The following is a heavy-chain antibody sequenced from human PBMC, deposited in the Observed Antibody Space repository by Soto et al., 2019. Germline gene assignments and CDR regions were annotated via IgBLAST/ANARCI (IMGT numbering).Heavy chain of an antibody. D-gene: IGHD3-22*01. CDR3: ARLGGYVSVGYYYLWDS. V-gene: IGHV4-39*01. J-gene: IGHJ4*02. CDR1: DGSMNSDSSY. Sequence: QLQLQESGPGLVKPSATLSLTCRVSDGSMNSDSSYLGWIRQPPGKGLEWIGVINHSGSTYHNLSLKGRVTMSVDASRNQFSLKLTSMTAADTAVYYCARLGGYVSVGYYYLWDSWGQGTLVTVSS. CDR2: INHSGST.